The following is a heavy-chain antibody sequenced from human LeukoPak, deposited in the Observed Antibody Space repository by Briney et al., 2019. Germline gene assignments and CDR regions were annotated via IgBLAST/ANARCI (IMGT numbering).Heavy chain of an antibody. CDR2: IYYSGST. CDR3: ARQRLELLAFFDY. CDR1: GGSISSSSYY. D-gene: IGHD1-7*01. V-gene: IGHV4-39*01. J-gene: IGHJ4*02. Sequence: PSETLSLTCTVSGGSISSSSYYWGWIRQPPGKGLEWIGSIYYSGSTYYNPSLKSRVTISVDTSKNQFSLKLSSVTAADTAVYYCARQRLELLAFFDYWGQGTLVTVSS.